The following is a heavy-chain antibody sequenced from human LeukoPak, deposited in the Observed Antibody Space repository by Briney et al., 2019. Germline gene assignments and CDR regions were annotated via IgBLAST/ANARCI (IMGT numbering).Heavy chain of an antibody. J-gene: IGHJ4*02. V-gene: IGHV3-30-3*01. CDR3: AREGERYFDWSLPY. D-gene: IGHD3-9*01. CDR2: ISYDGSNK. CDR1: GFTFSSYA. Sequence: GGSLRLSCAASGFTFSSYAMHWVRQAPGKGLEWVAVISYDGSNKYYADSVKGRFTISRDNSKNTLYLQMNSLRAEDTAVYYCAREGERYFDWSLPYWGQGTLVTVSS.